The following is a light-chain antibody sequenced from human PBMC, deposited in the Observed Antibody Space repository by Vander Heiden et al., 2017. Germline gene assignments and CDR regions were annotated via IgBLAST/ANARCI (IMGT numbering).Light chain of an antibody. CDR1: KLGEKY. J-gene: IGLJ3*02. Sequence: SYELTQPPSVSVSPGQTASITCSGDKLGEKYACWYQQKPGQSPVLVIYQDNKRPSGIPERFSGSNSGNTATLTISGTQAMDEDDYYCQAWVSSTVFGGGTKLTVL. CDR2: QDN. V-gene: IGLV3-1*01. CDR3: QAWVSSTV.